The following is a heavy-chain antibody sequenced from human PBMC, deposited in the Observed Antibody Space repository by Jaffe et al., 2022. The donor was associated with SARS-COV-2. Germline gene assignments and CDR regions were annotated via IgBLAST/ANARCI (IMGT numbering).Heavy chain of an antibody. CDR1: GYTFTSYY. D-gene: IGHD6-13*01. CDR3: ARAIYSQQLAHYYYYMDV. Sequence: QVQLVQSGAEVKKPGASVKVSCKASGYTFTSYYMHWVRQAPGQGLEWMGIINPSGGSTSYAQKLQGRVTMTRDTSTSTVYMELSSLRSEDTAVYYCARAIYSQQLAHYYYYMDVWGKGTTVTVSS. J-gene: IGHJ6*03. CDR2: INPSGGST. V-gene: IGHV1-46*04.